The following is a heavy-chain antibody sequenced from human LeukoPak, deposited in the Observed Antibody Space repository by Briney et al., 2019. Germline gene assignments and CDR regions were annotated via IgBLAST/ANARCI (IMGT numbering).Heavy chain of an antibody. J-gene: IGHJ4*02. CDR2: IYYSGST. D-gene: IGHD3-3*01. CDR3: ARASTIFGVVTL. V-gene: IGHV4-59*01. CDR1: GGSISSYY. Sequence: TSETLSLTCTVSGGSISSYYWSWIRQPPGKGLERIGYIYYSGSTNYNPSLKSRVTISVDTSKDQFSLKLSSVTAADTAVYYCARASTIFGVVTLWGQGTLVTVSS.